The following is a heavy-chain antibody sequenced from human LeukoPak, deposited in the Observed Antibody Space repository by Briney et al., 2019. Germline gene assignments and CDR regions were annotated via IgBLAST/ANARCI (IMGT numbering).Heavy chain of an antibody. D-gene: IGHD2-15*01. V-gene: IGHV4-61*02. CDR2: IYTSGST. Sequence: DPSETLSLTCTASGGSISSGSYYWSWIRQPAGKGLEWIGRIYTSGSTNYNPSLKSRVTISVDTSKNQFSLKLSSVTAADTAVYYCARGGAKIVVVVAPYNWFDPWGQGTLVTVSS. J-gene: IGHJ5*02. CDR3: ARGGAKIVVVVAPYNWFDP. CDR1: GGSISSGSYY.